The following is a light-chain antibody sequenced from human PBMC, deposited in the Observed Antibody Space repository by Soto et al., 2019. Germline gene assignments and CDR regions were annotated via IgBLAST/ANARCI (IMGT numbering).Light chain of an antibody. CDR3: QQGHNWPLT. J-gene: IGKJ5*01. CDR1: QGLSGS. Sequence: DIQMTQSPSSVSASVGDRVTITCRATQGLSGSLAWYQQKPGKAPKLLISVTSRLKSGVPSRFSGSASGTDFTLTIDSLQPEDLATYYCQQGHNWPLTFGQGTRLEIK. CDR2: VTS. V-gene: IGKV1-12*01.